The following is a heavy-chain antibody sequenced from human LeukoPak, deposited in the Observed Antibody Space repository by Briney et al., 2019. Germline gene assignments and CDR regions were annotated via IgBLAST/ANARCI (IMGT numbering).Heavy chain of an antibody. J-gene: IGHJ4*02. CDR1: TGSMPTYY. Sequence: SSETLSLTCTVSTGSMPTYYWSWIRQPPGKGLEWIGFIWNSGITNYNPSLKSRITISADTSKNQFSLKLSSVPAADRAVYYCARLAYDTSDYYYFDHWGQGTLVTVSS. D-gene: IGHD3-22*01. V-gene: IGHV4-59*08. CDR3: ARLAYDTSDYYYFDH. CDR2: IWNSGIT.